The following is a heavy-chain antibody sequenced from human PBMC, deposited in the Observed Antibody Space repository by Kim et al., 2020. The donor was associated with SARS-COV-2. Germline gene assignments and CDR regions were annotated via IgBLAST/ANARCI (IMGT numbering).Heavy chain of an antibody. J-gene: IGHJ4*02. CDR3: ARGGDGSYYDY. D-gene: IGHD1-26*01. V-gene: IGHV4-34*01. Sequence: SETLSLTCAVYGGSFSGYYWSWIRQPPGKGLEWIGEINHSGSTNYNPSLKSRVTISVDTSKNQFSLKLSSVTAADTAVYYCARGGDGSYYDYWGQGTLVTVSS. CDR2: INHSGST. CDR1: GGSFSGYY.